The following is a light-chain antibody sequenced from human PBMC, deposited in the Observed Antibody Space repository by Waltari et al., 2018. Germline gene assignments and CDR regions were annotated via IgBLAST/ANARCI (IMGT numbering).Light chain of an antibody. CDR2: GAS. CDR3: QHYNEHPLT. Sequence: EIVMTQSPATLSVSPGERATLSCRASQSVSTNLAWYQQKPGQAPGLLIFGASTRVTGIPARFSGSGSGTDFTLAISGLQSEDFALYYCQHYNEHPLTFGGGTKVEIK. J-gene: IGKJ4*01. V-gene: IGKV3-15*01. CDR1: QSVSTN.